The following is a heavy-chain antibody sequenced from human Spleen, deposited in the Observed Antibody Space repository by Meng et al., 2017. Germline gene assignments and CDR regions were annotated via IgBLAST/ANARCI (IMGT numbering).Heavy chain of an antibody. D-gene: IGHD7-27*01. CDR1: GGSVRSSDYQ. J-gene: IGHJ4*02. Sequence: HVPLHESRPGRLRPSQTLSLICTVSGGSVRSSDYQWSWIRQPPGKGLEWIGFASTNYNPSLKSRLTISLDTSKNQFSLKLTSVTAADTAVYYCARDYWGSLDYWGQGILVTVSS. CDR3: ARDYWGSLDY. V-gene: IGHV4-61*08. CDR2: AST.